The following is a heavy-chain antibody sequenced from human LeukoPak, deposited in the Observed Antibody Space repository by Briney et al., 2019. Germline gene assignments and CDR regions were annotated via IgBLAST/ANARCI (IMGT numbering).Heavy chain of an antibody. CDR1: GFTFSSYS. Sequence: KSGGSLRLSCAASGFTFSSYSMNWVRQAPGKGLEWVSSISSSSSYIYYADSVKGRFTISRDNAKNSLYLQMNSLRAEDTAVYYSARDRETYYYDSSGYHWGQGTLVTVSS. J-gene: IGHJ5*02. D-gene: IGHD3-22*01. CDR2: ISSSSSYI. V-gene: IGHV3-21*01. CDR3: ARDRETYYYDSSGYH.